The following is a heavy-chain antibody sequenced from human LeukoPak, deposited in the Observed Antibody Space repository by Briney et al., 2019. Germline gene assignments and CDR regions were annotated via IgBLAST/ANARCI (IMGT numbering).Heavy chain of an antibody. V-gene: IGHV1-24*01. Sequence: ASVKVSRKVSGYTLTELSMHWVRQAPGKGLEWMGGFDPEDGETIYAQKFQGRVTMTEDTSTDTAYMELSSLRSEDTAVYYCATAPYYDILTGYRDAFDIWGQGTMVTVSS. CDR3: ATAPYYDILTGYRDAFDI. CDR1: GYTLTELS. J-gene: IGHJ3*02. CDR2: FDPEDGET. D-gene: IGHD3-9*01.